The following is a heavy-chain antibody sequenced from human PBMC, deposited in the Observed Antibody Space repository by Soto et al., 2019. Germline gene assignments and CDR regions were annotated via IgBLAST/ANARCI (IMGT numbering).Heavy chain of an antibody. CDR3: ARTGLQIVQATSYYYGLDV. V-gene: IGHV3-33*01. Sequence: QVQLVESGVGVVQPGTSLRLSCEASGFTFNTFGMHWVRQAPGKGLEWVAVIWHDGTNKYYVDSVKGRFTISRDNSKDTLYLQMNNLRAEDTAVYFCARTGLQIVQATSYYYGLDVWGQGTTVTVSS. D-gene: IGHD2-8*01. CDR1: GFTFNTFG. J-gene: IGHJ6*02. CDR2: IWHDGTNK.